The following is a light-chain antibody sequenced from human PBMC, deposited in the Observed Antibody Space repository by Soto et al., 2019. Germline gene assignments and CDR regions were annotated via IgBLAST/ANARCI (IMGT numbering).Light chain of an antibody. CDR2: AAP. Sequence: DIQMTQSPSSVSASVGDRVTITCRASQGISKWLAWYQQKPGKAPKFLMYAAPTLQSGVPSRSSGSGSGTDFAFTISSLQPEDFATYYCNPANSFPITFGQRTRLEIK. CDR3: NPANSFPIT. V-gene: IGKV1-12*01. J-gene: IGKJ5*01. CDR1: QGISKW.